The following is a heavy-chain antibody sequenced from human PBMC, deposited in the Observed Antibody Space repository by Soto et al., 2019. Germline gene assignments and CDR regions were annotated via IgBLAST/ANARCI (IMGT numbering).Heavy chain of an antibody. CDR3: ARDRYYDNLDAFDI. D-gene: IGHD3-22*01. CDR1: GYTFTSYD. Sequence: ASVKVSCKASGYTFTSYDINWVRQATGQGLEWMGWMNPNSGNTGYAQKFQGRITMTRNTSISTDYMELSSLRSEDTAVYYCARDRYYDNLDAFDIWGQGTMVTVSS. CDR2: MNPNSGNT. J-gene: IGHJ3*02. V-gene: IGHV1-8*01.